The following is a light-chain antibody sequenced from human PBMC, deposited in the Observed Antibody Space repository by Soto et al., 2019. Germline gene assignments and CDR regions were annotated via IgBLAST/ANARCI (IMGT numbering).Light chain of an antibody. CDR2: AAS. J-gene: IGKJ2*01. Sequence: DIQMPPSPSSLSAAVGDRVAITCRASQDISNYLAWFQQKPGQPPKSLIYAASSMQSGVPSKFSGSGSGLAFTLTISTLQPEDSATYYCKQYNSYPFTFGQGTKLEI. CDR1: QDISNY. V-gene: IGKV1-16*02. CDR3: KQYNSYPFT.